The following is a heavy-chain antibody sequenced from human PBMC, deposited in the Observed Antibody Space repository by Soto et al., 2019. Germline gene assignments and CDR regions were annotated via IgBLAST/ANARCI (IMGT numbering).Heavy chain of an antibody. Sequence: QIQLVQSGGEVKKPGASVKVSCKSSGYKFISHSITWVRQAPGQGLEWMGRISAYNGNTNYAQKLQGRVTMTTDTSTNTAYMELRRLRSDDKAVYYGARGAFCGGAPGCRDMDVWGQGTTVTVSS. D-gene: IGHD2-21*01. J-gene: IGHJ6*01. V-gene: IGHV1-18*01. CDR2: ISAYNGNT. CDR1: GYKFISHS. CDR3: ARGAFCGGAPGCRDMDV.